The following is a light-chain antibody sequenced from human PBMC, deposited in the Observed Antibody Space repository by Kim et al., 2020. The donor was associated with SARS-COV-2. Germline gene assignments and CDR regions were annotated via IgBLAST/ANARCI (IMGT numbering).Light chain of an antibody. V-gene: IGKV3-20*01. CDR1: QSVSSTY. CDR2: DAS. CDR3: QQYDTSRT. J-gene: IGKJ1*01. Sequence: LSPGERATLSCRASQSVSSTYLAWYQQKPGQAPRLLMSDASTRATGIPDRFSGSGSETDFTLTISRLEPEDFAVYYCQQYDTSRTFGQGAKVDIK.